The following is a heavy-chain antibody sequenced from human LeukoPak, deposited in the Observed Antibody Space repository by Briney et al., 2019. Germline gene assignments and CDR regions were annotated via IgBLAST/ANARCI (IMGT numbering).Heavy chain of an antibody. J-gene: IGHJ6*04. CDR3: ARSPRYCSGGSCKSYYYGMDV. CDR2: INSGGSRT. D-gene: IGHD2-15*01. V-gene: IGHV3-74*01. CDR1: GFTFSSYW. Sequence: GGALRLSCAASGFTFSSYWMHWVRQAPGKGLVWVSHINSGGSRTTYADSVKGRFTISRDNAKNTLYLQMNSLRAEDTAVYYCARSPRYCSGGSCKSYYYGMDVWGKGTTVTVSS.